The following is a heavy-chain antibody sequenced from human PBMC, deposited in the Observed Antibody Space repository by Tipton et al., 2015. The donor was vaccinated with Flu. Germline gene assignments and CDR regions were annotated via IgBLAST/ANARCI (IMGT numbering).Heavy chain of an antibody. CDR1: SGSIRSTNYF. D-gene: IGHD3-9*01. J-gene: IGHJ4*02. V-gene: IGHV4-39*02. CDR2: IYPSGTT. Sequence: TLSLTCTVSSGSIRSTNYFCAWIRQPPGKRLELIGSIYPSGTTYYNPSLKSRVTISVDTSKSQFSLNLTSVTAADTAIYYCVREDYDILTGSFSGYSWGQGTLVTVSS. CDR3: VREDYDILTGSFSGYS.